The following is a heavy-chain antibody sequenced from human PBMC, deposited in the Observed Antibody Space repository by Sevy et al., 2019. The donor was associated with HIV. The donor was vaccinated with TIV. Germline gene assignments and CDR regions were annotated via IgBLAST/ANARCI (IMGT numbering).Heavy chain of an antibody. CDR3: AREGCTKPHDY. CDR2: LCFGCGKI. J-gene: IGHJ4*02. Sequence: GGSLRLSCAASGFTFSKYSMSWVRQPPGKGLEWVSTLCFGCGKINYADSVKGRFTSSRDNSKSSVYLQMNNLRPEDTAVYYCAREGCTKPHDYWGQGTLVTVSS. V-gene: IGHV3-23*01. CDR1: GFTFSKYS. D-gene: IGHD2-8*01.